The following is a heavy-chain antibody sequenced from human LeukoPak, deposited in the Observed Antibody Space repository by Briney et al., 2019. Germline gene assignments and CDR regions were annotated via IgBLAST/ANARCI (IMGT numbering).Heavy chain of an antibody. V-gene: IGHV1-69*05. CDR3: ARYSPYYYYGMDV. J-gene: IGHJ6*02. CDR2: IIPIFGTA. Sequence: GASVKVSCKASGYPFTSYGISWVRQAPGQGLEWMGGIIPIFGTANYAQKFQGRVTITTDESTSTAYMELSSLRSEDTAVYYCARYSPYYYYGMDVWGQGTTVTVSS. D-gene: IGHD2-21*01. CDR1: GYPFTSYG.